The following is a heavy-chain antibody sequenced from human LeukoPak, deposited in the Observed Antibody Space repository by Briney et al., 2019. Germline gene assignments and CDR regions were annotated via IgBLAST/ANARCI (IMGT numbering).Heavy chain of an antibody. CDR1: GYTFTSYY. D-gene: IGHD1-7*01. V-gene: IGHV1-46*01. CDR3: ARTGPYNWNYYYFDY. J-gene: IGHJ4*02. Sequence: ASVKVSCKASGYTFTSYYMHWVRQAPGQGLEWMGIINPSGGSTSYAQKFQGRVTMTRDTSTSTAYMELSSLRSEDTAVYYCARTGPYNWNYYYFDYWGQGTLVTVSS. CDR2: INPSGGST.